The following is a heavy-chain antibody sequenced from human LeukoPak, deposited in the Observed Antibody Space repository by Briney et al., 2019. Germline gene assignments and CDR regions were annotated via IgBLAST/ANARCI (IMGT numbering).Heavy chain of an antibody. CDR3: ARDRWRQDSYGYVDY. Sequence: SVKVSCKAPGGTFSSYAISWVRQAPGQGLEWTGRIIPILGIANYAQKFQGRVTITADKSTSTAYMELSSLRSEDTAVYYCARDRWRQDSYGYVDYWGQGTLVTVSS. D-gene: IGHD5-18*01. J-gene: IGHJ4*02. CDR2: IIPILGIA. V-gene: IGHV1-69*04. CDR1: GGTFSSYA.